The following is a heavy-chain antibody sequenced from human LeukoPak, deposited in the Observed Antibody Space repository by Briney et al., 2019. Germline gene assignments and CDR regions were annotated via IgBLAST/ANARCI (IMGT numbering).Heavy chain of an antibody. CDR2: ISSSGSTI. CDR1: GFTFSSYE. J-gene: IGHJ4*02. D-gene: IGHD2-2*01. Sequence: PGGSLRLSCAASGFTFSSYEMNWVRQAPGKGLEWVSYISSSGSTIYYADSVKGRFTISRDNSKNTLYLQMNSLRAEDTAVYYCAKESVHIVVVPAALDYWGQGTLVTVSS. CDR3: AKESVHIVVVPAALDY. V-gene: IGHV3-48*03.